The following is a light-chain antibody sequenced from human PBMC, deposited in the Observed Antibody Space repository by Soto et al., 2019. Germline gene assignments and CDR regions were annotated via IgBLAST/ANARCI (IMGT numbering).Light chain of an antibody. J-gene: IGKJ1*01. Sequence: EIVLTQSPGTLSLSPGERATLSCRASQSVSSSYLAWYQQKPGQAPRLLIYGASSRATGIPDRFSGSGSGTAFHLTISRLEPEDFAVYYCQQYGSSQTFGQGTKVAIK. CDR2: GAS. CDR1: QSVSSSY. V-gene: IGKV3-20*01. CDR3: QQYGSSQT.